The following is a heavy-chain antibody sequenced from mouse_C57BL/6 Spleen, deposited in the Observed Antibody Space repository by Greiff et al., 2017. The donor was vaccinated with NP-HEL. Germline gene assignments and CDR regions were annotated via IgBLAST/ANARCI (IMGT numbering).Heavy chain of an antibody. D-gene: IGHD3-1*01. J-gene: IGHJ3*01. CDR2: IDPETGGT. Sequence: QVQLQQSGAELVRPGASVTLSCKASGYTFTDYEMHWVKQTPVHGLEWIGAIDPETGGTAYNQKFKGKAILTADKSSSTAYMELRSLTSEDSAGYYCTSSGSSGPFAYWGQGTLVTVSA. CDR1: GYTFTDYE. CDR3: TSSGSSGPFAY. V-gene: IGHV1-15*01.